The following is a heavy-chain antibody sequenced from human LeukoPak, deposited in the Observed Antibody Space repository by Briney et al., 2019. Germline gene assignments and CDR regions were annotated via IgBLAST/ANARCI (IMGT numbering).Heavy chain of an antibody. CDR3: ARDYADYVGYCFFDY. D-gene: IGHD4-17*01. J-gene: IGHJ4*02. V-gene: IGHV3-23*01. Sequence: GVSVRLYCAASGFTFNNYAMIGVRQARGRGREGVTYISGGGETTYYADSAKGRFTISRDKSENTLYQQMNSLRAEDTAVYYCARDYADYVGYCFFDYWAQGTLVTVSS. CDR1: GFTFNNYA. CDR2: ISGGGETT.